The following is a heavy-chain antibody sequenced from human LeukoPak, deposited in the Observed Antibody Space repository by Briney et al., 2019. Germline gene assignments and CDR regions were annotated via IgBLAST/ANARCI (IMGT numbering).Heavy chain of an antibody. CDR2: INPNNCGS. V-gene: IGHV1-2*06. Sequence: ASVKVSCKASGYTFTGYYMHLVRQAPGQGLEWMGRINPNNCGSVYAQKFQGRVNMTSDTSISTAYMELSGLRSDDTAVYYCAREPGPLLRYYYYGMDVWGQGTTVTVSS. CDR1: GYTFTGYY. D-gene: IGHD3-22*01. J-gene: IGHJ6*02. CDR3: AREPGPLLRYYYYGMDV.